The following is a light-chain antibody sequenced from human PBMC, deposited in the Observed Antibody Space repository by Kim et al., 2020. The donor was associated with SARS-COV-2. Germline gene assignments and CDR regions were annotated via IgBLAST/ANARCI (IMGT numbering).Light chain of an antibody. Sequence: QSVTISCTGTSSDVGAYKYVSWYQQHPGNAPKLVIYEVNRRPSGVPDRFSVSKSGNTASLTVSGLQAEDEAVYYCTSYAGSNNLDVFGTGTKVTVL. J-gene: IGLJ1*01. CDR1: SSDVGAYKY. CDR2: EVN. CDR3: TSYAGSNNLDV. V-gene: IGLV2-8*01.